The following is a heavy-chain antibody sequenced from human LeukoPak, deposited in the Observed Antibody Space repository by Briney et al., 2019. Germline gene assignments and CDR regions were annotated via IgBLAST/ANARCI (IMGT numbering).Heavy chain of an antibody. J-gene: IGHJ6*02. CDR2: ISSSSSYI. CDR3: ARADIVATFYYYYGMDV. CDR1: GFTFSSHS. D-gene: IGHD5-12*01. V-gene: IGHV3-21*01. Sequence: PGGSLRLSCAASGFTFSSHSMNWVRQAPGKGLEWVSSISSSSSYIYYADSVKGRFTISRDNAKNSLYLQMNSLRAEDTAVYYCARADIVATFYYYYGMDVWGQGTTVTVSS.